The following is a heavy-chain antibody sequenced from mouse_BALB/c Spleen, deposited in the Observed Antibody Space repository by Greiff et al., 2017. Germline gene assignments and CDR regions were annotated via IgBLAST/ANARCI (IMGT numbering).Heavy chain of an antibody. V-gene: IGHV2-6-7*01. J-gene: IGHJ4*01. CDR3: ARGDCGGSPYAMDY. D-gene: IGHD1-1*02. CDR1: GFSLTGYG. Sequence: QVQLKQSGPGLVAPSQSLSISCTVSGFSLTGYGVNWVRQPPGKGLEWLGMIWGDGSTDYNSALKSRLSISKDNYKSQVFLKMSSLQTDDTDGDYWARGDCGGSPYAMDYWGQGTSVTVSS. CDR2: IWGDGST.